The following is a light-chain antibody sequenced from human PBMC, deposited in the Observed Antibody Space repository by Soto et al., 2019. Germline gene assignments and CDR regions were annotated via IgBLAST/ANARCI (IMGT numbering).Light chain of an antibody. CDR1: SGSVSTSYY. J-gene: IGLJ2*01. CDR3: VLYMGSGISV. Sequence: QTVVTQEPSFSVSPGGTVTLTCGLSSGSVSTSYYPSWYQQTPGQAPRTLIYRTNTRSSGVPDRFSGSIIGNKAALTITGAQADDESDYYWVLYMGSGISVFGGWTKLTVL. CDR2: RTN. V-gene: IGLV8-61*01.